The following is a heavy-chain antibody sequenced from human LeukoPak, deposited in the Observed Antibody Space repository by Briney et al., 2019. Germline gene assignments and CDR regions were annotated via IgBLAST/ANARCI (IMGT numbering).Heavy chain of an antibody. CDR1: GYTFTSYA. CDR3: ARAPMVRGVIRNWFDP. Sequence: GASVKVSCKASGYTFTSYAMNWVRQAPGQGLEWMGWINTNTGNPTYAQGFTGRFVFSLDTSVSTAYLQISSLKAEDTAVYYCARAPMVRGVIRNWFDPWGQGTLVTVSS. J-gene: IGHJ5*02. V-gene: IGHV7-4-1*02. D-gene: IGHD3-10*01. CDR2: INTNTGNP.